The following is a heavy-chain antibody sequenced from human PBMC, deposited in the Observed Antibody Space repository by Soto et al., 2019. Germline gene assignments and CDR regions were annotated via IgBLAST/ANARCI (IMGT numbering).Heavy chain of an antibody. CDR3: AREAEYSNFDY. J-gene: IGHJ4*02. D-gene: IGHD5-18*01. V-gene: IGHV1-69*04. CDR1: GGTFSSYT. CDR2: IIPILGIA. Sequence: SVKVSCKASGGTFSSYTISWVRQAPGQGLEWMGRIIPILGIANYAQKFQGRVTITADKSTSTAYMELSSLRSEDTAVYFCAREAEYSNFDYWGQGPLVTVSS.